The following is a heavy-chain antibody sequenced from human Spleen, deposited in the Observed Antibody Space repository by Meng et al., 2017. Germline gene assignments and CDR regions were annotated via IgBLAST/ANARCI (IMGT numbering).Heavy chain of an antibody. CDR1: GGSINSGTYY. CDR2: IHYSGGT. J-gene: IGHJ4*02. D-gene: IGHD3-22*01. CDR3: ARPNDSSGYYAWGFDS. Sequence: SETLSLTCTVSGGSINSGTYYWAWIRQPPGKGLEWMGSIHYSGGTYYNPSLKSRVTISVDTSKNQFSLMLSSVTAADTAVYYCARPNDSSGYYAWGFDSWGQGTLVTVPQ. V-gene: IGHV4-39*07.